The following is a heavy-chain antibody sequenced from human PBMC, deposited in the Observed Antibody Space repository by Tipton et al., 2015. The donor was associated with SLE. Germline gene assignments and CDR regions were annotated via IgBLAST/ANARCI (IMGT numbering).Heavy chain of an antibody. CDR1: GFTFSGYA. D-gene: IGHD6-13*01. Sequence: GSLRLSCAASGFTFSGYAMSWVRQAPGKGLEWVSAISGSGGSTYYADSVKGRFTISRDNSKNTLYLQMNSLRAEDTAVYYCAKDRAAAGYWYFDLWGRGTLVTVSS. CDR2: ISGSGGST. J-gene: IGHJ2*01. V-gene: IGHV3-23*01. CDR3: AKDRAAAGYWYFDL.